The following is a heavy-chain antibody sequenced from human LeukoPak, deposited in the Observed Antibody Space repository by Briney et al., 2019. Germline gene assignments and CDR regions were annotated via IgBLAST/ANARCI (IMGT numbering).Heavy chain of an antibody. CDR3: ARGVVVVPAALYYYYYMDV. D-gene: IGHD2-2*01. V-gene: IGHV3-21*01. Sequence: PGGSLRLSCAASGFTFSSYSMNWVRQAPGKGLEWVSSISSSSSYIYYADSVKGRFTISRDNAKNSLYLQMNSLRAEDTAVYYCARGVVVVPAALYYYYYMDVWGKGTTVTVSS. J-gene: IGHJ6*03. CDR2: ISSSSSYI. CDR1: GFTFSSYS.